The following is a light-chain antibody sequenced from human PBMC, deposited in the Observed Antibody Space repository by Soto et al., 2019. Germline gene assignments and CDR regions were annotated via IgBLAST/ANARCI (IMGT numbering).Light chain of an antibody. CDR2: ATS. J-gene: IGKJ1*01. V-gene: IGKV1-39*01. CDR1: QSIATF. CDR3: QQSSLGPQT. Sequence: QMTQSPSSLSASVGDRVTITCRASQSIATFLNWYQQKLGKAPKLLIYATSDLQSGVPSRFSGSGSGTDFTLTISSLQPEDFASYYCQQSSLGPQTFGQGTKVEI.